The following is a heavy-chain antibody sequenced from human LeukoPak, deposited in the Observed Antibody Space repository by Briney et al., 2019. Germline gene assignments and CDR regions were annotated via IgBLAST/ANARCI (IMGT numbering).Heavy chain of an antibody. V-gene: IGHV4-34*01. CDR2: INHNGGT. CDR1: GGSFSDYS. CDR3: ARVAYRYSINDWSRTGLGAYATKYYYYMDV. D-gene: IGHD3-9*01. Sequence: PSETLSLTCAVYGGSFSDYSWTWIRQAPGEGLEWIGEINHNGGTNHNPSLGSRVIMSVDTSKNQFSLKVSSVTAADTAVYYCARVAYRYSINDWSRTGLGAYATKYYYYMDVWGKGTTVTVSS. J-gene: IGHJ6*03.